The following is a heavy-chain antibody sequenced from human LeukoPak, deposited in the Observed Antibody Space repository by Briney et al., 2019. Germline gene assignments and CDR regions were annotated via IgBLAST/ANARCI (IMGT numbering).Heavy chain of an antibody. CDR3: ARLHDGYRYGADY. J-gene: IGHJ4*02. V-gene: IGHV4-59*08. CDR2: IYYSGST. D-gene: IGHD5-18*01. Sequence: SETLSLTCTVSGGSISSYYWSWVRQPPGKGLEWIGYIYYSGSTNYNPSLKSRVTISVDTSKNQFSLKLSPVTAADTAVYYCARLHDGYRYGADYWGQGTLVTAS. CDR1: GGSISSYY.